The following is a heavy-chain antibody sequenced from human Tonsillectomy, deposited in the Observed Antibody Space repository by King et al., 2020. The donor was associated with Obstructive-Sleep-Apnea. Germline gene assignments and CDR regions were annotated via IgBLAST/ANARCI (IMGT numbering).Heavy chain of an antibody. CDR2: IKQDGGET. D-gene: IGHD5-24*01. CDR1: EFIFSNYW. V-gene: IGHV3-7*01. Sequence: VQLVESGGGLVQPGGSLRLSCAASEFIFSNYWMSWVRQAPGKGLEWVAGIKQDGGETSYVDSVKGRFTISRDNAENSLYLQMSSLRVEDTAAYYCARRWKLSLDWWGQGTLVTVSS. CDR3: ARRWKLSLDW. J-gene: IGHJ4*02.